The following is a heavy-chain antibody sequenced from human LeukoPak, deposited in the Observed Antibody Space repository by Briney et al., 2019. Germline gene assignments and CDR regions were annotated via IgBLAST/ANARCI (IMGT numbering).Heavy chain of an antibody. CDR2: FDPEDGET. Sequence: ASVRVSCKVSGYTLTELSMHWVRQAPGKGLEWMGGFDPEDGETIYAQKFQGRVTMTEDASTDTAYMELSSLRSEDTAVYYCATASLYVYYYFDYWGQGTLVTVSS. J-gene: IGHJ4*02. D-gene: IGHD5/OR15-5a*01. CDR3: ATASLYVYYYFDY. V-gene: IGHV1-24*01. CDR1: GYTLTELS.